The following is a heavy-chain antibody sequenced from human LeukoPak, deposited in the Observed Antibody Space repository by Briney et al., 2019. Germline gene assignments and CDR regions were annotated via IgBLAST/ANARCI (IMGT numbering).Heavy chain of an antibody. V-gene: IGHV3-53*01. CDR3: ARGPPTILGGFDP. J-gene: IGHJ5*02. Sequence: GGSLRLSCAASGFTVSSNYMSWVRQAPGKGLEWVSVIYSGGSTYYADSVKGRFTISRDNSKNTLYLQMNSLRAEDTAVYYCARGPPTILGGFDPWGQGTLVTVPS. CDR2: IYSGGST. D-gene: IGHD2-2*01. CDR1: GFTVSSNY.